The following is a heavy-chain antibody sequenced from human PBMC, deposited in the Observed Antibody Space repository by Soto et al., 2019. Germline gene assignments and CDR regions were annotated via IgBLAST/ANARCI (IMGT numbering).Heavy chain of an antibody. D-gene: IGHD3-22*01. Sequence: PGGSLRLSCAASGFTFSSYAMSWVRQAPGKGLEWVSAISGSGGSTYYADSVKGRFTISRDNSKNTLHLQMNSLRAEDTAVYYCAANYYDSSGYYYPDIWGQGTMVTVSS. V-gene: IGHV3-23*01. J-gene: IGHJ3*02. CDR1: GFTFSSYA. CDR3: AANYYDSSGYYYPDI. CDR2: ISGSGGST.